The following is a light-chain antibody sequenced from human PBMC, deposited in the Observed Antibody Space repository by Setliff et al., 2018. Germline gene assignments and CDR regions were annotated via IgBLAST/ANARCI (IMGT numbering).Light chain of an antibody. Sequence: QSALPQPASVSGSPGQSITISCTGTSSDVGGYNYVSWYQQHPGKAPKLMIYDVSERPSGVSNRFSGSKSGNTASLTISGLQAEDEADYYCSSYTSSSTFVFGTGTKVTVL. J-gene: IGLJ1*01. V-gene: IGLV2-14*01. CDR1: SSDVGGYNY. CDR2: DVS. CDR3: SSYTSSSTFV.